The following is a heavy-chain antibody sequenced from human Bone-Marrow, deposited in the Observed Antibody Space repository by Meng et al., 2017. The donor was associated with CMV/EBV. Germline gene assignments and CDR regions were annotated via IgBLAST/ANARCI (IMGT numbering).Heavy chain of an antibody. J-gene: IGHJ4*02. CDR1: GFTFSTYP. Sequence: GESLKISCAASGFTFSTYPMNWVRQAPGKGLEWVSYISSSSSYTSYTDSVKGRFTISRDNAKNSLYLQMNSLRAEDTAVYYCARDLPHYSLDDWGQGTLVTFSS. CDR2: ISSSSSYT. V-gene: IGHV3-21*05. D-gene: IGHD4-11*01. CDR3: ARDLPHYSLDD.